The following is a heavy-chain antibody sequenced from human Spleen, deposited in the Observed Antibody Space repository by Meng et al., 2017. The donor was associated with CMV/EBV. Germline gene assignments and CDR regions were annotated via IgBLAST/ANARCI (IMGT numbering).Heavy chain of an antibody. J-gene: IGHJ6*02. CDR2: ISWDGGST. D-gene: IGHD2-2*01. CDR1: GFTFDDYT. CDR3: AKAEGYCSSTSCYGTYYYYYGMDV. Sequence: GESLKISCAASGFTFDDYTMHWVRQAPGKGLEWVSLISWDGGSTYYADSVKGRFTISRDNSKNSLYLQMNSLRTEDTALYYCAKAEGYCSSTSCYGTYYYYYGMDVWGQGTTVTVSS. V-gene: IGHV3-43*01.